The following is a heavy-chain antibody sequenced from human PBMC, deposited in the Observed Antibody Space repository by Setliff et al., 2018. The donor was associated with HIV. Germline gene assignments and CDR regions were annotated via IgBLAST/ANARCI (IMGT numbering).Heavy chain of an antibody. D-gene: IGHD2-2*01. CDR1: GGPLSGHY. J-gene: IGHJ4*02. CDR3: VTSSSWSSRLNF. Sequence: SETLSLTCAVYGGPLSGHYWSWIRQPPGQGLEWIGETSHSGKTNYNPSLKSRVTISVDTSKNQFSLKLTTVTAADTAVYYCVTSSSWSSRLNFWGPGMLVTVSS. V-gene: IGHV4-34*01. CDR2: TSHSGKT.